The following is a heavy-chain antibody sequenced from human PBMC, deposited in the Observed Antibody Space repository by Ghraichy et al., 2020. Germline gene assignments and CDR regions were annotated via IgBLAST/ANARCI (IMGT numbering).Heavy chain of an antibody. Sequence: GESLNISCKGSGYSFTSYWIGWVRQMPGKGLEWMGIIYPGDSDTRYSPSFQGQVTISADKSISTAYLQWSSLKASDTAMYYCARLGPIQLKSGIFDYWGQGGLVTVPS. D-gene: IGHD5-18*01. CDR2: IYPGDSDT. CDR3: ARLGPIQLKSGIFDY. J-gene: IGHJ4*02. V-gene: IGHV5-51*01. CDR1: GYSFTSYW.